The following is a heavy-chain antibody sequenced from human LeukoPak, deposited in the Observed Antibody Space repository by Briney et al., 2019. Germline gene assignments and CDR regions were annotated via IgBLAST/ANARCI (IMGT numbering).Heavy chain of an antibody. V-gene: IGHV3-53*01. J-gene: IGHJ2*01. D-gene: IGHD3-10*01. CDR1: GFSASTNY. CDR2: LYSGSST. CDR3: ARVGDHYHWYLDV. Sequence: GGSLRLSCEGSGFSASTNYMNWVRQAPGKGLEWVSILYSGSSTYYTDSVKGRFTVSRDDSKNTLFLHMNSLGVEDTAVYYCARVGDHYHWYLDVWGRGTLVTVSS.